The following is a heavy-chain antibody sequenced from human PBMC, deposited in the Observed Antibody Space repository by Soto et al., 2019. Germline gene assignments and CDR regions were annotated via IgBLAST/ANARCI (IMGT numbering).Heavy chain of an antibody. D-gene: IGHD6-13*01. CDR2: INHSGST. V-gene: IGHV4-34*01. CDR3: ARVSASSSPEGVYYYMDV. Sequence: SETLSLTCAVYGGSFSGYYWSWIRQPPGKGLEWIGEINHSGSTNYNPSLKSRVTISVDTSKNQFSLKLSSVTAADTAVYYCARVSASSSPEGVYYYMDVWGKGTTVTVSS. J-gene: IGHJ6*03. CDR1: GGSFSGYY.